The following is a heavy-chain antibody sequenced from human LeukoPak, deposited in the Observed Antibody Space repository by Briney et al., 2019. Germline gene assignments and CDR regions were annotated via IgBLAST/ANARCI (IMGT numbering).Heavy chain of an antibody. CDR1: GVSIRTYY. V-gene: IGHV4-59*01. CDR3: ARGRNDNGGMFFDS. J-gene: IGHJ4*02. D-gene: IGHD4-23*01. CDR2: ISYSGYT. Sequence: SETLSLTCTVSGVSIRTYYWSWIRQAPGQGLEWIGFISYSGYTSYSPSLKSRVAISVDTSKSQFSLRLSSMTAADTATYYCARGRNDNGGMFFDSWAQGTLVTVSS.